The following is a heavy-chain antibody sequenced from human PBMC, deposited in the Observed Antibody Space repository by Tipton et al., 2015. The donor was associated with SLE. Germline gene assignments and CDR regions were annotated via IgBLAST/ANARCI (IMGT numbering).Heavy chain of an antibody. CDR2: IWYDGSNK. D-gene: IGHD2-15*01. V-gene: IGHV3-33*01. Sequence: SLRLSCAASGFTFSSYGMHWVRQAPGKGLEWVAVIWYDGSNKYYADSVKGRFTISRDNSKNTLYLQMNSLRAEDTAVYYCAREEPNRPLLDYWGQGTLVTVSS. CDR3: AREEPNRPLLDY. CDR1: GFTFSSYG. J-gene: IGHJ4*02.